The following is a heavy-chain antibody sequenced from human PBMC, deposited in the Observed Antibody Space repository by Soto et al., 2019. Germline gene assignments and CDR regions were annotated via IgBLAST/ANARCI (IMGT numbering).Heavy chain of an antibody. CDR2: IWHDGSNQ. V-gene: IGHV3-33*01. CDR1: GFTFSSYG. CDR3: ARERGQIDY. Sequence: QVQLVESGGGVVQPGRSLRLSCAASGFTFSSYGMQWVRQAPGKGLEWVAVIWHDGSNQYYADSVKGRFTISGDNSNNTLYLQLNSLRAEDTAVYYCARERGQIDYWGQGTLVTVSS. J-gene: IGHJ4*02.